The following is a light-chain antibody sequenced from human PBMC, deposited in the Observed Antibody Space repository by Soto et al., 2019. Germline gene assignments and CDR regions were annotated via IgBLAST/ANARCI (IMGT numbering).Light chain of an antibody. CDR2: LGS. CDR3: MQVQQTPYT. J-gene: IGKJ2*01. V-gene: IGKV2-28*01. CDR1: QSLLHSNGYNY. Sequence: DIVMTQSPLSLPVTPGEPASISCRSSQSLLHSNGYNYLDWYLQKAAHSPQLLVHLGSIRASGVPDRFSGSGSGTDFTLKISRVEAEDVGVYYCMQVQQTPYTFGQGTKLEIK.